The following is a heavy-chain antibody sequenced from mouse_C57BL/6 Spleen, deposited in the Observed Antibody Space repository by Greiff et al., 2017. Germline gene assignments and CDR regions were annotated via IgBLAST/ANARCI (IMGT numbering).Heavy chain of an antibody. CDR1: GFTFSSYT. D-gene: IGHD2-4*01. CDR2: ISGGGGNT. Sequence: EVKLVESGGGLVKPGGSLKLSCAASGFTFSSYTMSWVRQTPEKRLEWVATISGGGGNTYYPDSVKGRFTISRDNAKNTLYLQMSSLRSEDTALYYCERQGHYYDDEGYGYFDVWGTGTTVTVSS. J-gene: IGHJ1*03. CDR3: ERQGHYYDDEGYGYFDV. V-gene: IGHV5-9*01.